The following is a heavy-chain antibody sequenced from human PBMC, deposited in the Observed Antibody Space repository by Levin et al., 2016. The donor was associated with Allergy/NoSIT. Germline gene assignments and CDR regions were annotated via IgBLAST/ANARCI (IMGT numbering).Heavy chain of an antibody. CDR2: ISSSSSYI. V-gene: IGHV3-21*01. CDR3: ARDVPILVGVYYYYGMDV. D-gene: IGHD1-26*01. CDR1: GFTFSSYS. Sequence: GESLKISCAASGFTFSSYSMNWVRQAPGKGLEWVSSISSSSSYIYYADSVKGRFTISRDNAKNSLYLQMNSLRAEDTAVYYCARDVPILVGVYYYYGMDVWGQGTTVTVSS. J-gene: IGHJ6*02.